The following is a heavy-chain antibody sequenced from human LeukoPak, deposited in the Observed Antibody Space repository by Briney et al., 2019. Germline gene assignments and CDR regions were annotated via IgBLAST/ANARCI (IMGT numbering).Heavy chain of an antibody. CDR1: GFNFDDYG. Sequence: GGSLRLSCAASGFNFDDYGMSWVRQAPGKGLEWVSGINWNGGGTGYADSVKGRFTISRENAKNSLYLQMNSLKAEDTALYYCARGPLQTIPTSKIVVYYYPFDYWGQGTLVTVSS. V-gene: IGHV3-20*04. CDR2: INWNGGGT. J-gene: IGHJ4*02. D-gene: IGHD3-22*01. CDR3: ARGPLQTIPTSKIVVYYYPFDY.